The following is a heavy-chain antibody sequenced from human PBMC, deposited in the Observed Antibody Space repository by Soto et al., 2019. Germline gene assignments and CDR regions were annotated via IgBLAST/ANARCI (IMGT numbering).Heavy chain of an antibody. CDR2: ISSSSSYI. V-gene: IGHV3-21*01. CDR1: GFTFSSYS. D-gene: IGHD1-7*01. CDR3: ARDLKFSITGTPYFDY. Sequence: GGSLRLSCAASGFTFSSYSMNWVRQAPGKGLEWVSSISSSSSYIYYADSVKGRFTISRDNAKNSLYLQMNSLRAEDTAVYYCARDLKFSITGTPYFDYWGQGTLVTVSS. J-gene: IGHJ4*02.